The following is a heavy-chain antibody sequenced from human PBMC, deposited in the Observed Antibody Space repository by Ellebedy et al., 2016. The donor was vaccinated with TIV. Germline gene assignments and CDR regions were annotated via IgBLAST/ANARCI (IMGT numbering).Heavy chain of an antibody. J-gene: IGHJ4*02. V-gene: IGHV2-70*11. CDR2: IDWDDDK. Sequence: TLSLXXAVSGGSISSGGYSWSWIRQPPGKALEWLARIDWDDDKYYSTSLKTRLTISKDTSKNQVVLTMTNMDPVDTATYYCARMDTAMVTLDYWGQGTLVTVSS. CDR3: ARMDTAMVTLDY. CDR1: GGSISSGGYS. D-gene: IGHD5-18*01.